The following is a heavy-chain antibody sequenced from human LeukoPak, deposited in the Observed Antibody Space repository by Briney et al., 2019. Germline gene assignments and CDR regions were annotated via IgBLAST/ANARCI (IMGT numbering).Heavy chain of an antibody. J-gene: IGHJ6*03. V-gene: IGHV3-23*01. CDR2: ISGSGGST. CDR1: GFTFSSYA. Sequence: PGGSLRLSCAASGFTFSSYAMSWVRQAPGKGLEWVSAISGSGGSTYYADSVKGRFTISRDNSKNTLYLQMYSLRAEDTAVYYCASDTAMVIYYYYYMDVWGKGTTVTVSS. CDR3: ASDTAMVIYYYYYMDV. D-gene: IGHD5-18*01.